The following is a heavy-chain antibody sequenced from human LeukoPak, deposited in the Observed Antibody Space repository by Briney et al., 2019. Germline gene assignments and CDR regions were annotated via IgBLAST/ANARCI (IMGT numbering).Heavy chain of an antibody. J-gene: IGHJ4*02. CDR3: ARDGSHY. CDR2: IDYSGGT. CDR1: GGSISSSRYY. V-gene: IGHV4-39*07. Sequence: SETLSLTCTVSGGSISSSRYYWGWIRQSPGKGLEWIASIDYSGGTYYNPSLKSRVTISVDTSKNQFSLKLSSVTAADTAVYYCARDGSHYWGQGTLVTVSS.